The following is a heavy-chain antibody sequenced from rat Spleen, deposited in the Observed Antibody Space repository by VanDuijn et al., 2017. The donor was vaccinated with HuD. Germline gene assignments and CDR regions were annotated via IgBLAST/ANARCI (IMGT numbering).Heavy chain of an antibody. D-gene: IGHD1-11*01. CDR1: GFTFSNYY. J-gene: IGHJ4*01. V-gene: IGHV5-29*01. CDR2: ISYDGSST. Sequence: EVQLVESGGDLVQPGRSLKLSCAASGFTFSNYYMAWVRQAPTKGLEWVATISYDGSSTYYRDSVKGRFTISRDNAKSTLYLQMDSLRSEDTATYYCTTEGWEGVMDAWGQGASVTVSS. CDR3: TTEGWEGVMDA.